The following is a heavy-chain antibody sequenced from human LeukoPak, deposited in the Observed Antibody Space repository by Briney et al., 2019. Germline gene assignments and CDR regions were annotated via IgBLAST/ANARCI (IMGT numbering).Heavy chain of an antibody. D-gene: IGHD3-22*01. CDR2: IIPIFGTA. J-gene: IGHJ3*02. CDR3: ARVVTMIVVVTNGAFDI. Sequence: SVKVSCKASGYTFTSYYMHWVRQAPGQGLEWMGGIIPIFGTANYAQKFQGRVTITADESTSTAYMELSSLRSEDTAVYYCARVVTMIVVVTNGAFDIWGQGTMVTVSS. CDR1: GYTFTSYY. V-gene: IGHV1-69*13.